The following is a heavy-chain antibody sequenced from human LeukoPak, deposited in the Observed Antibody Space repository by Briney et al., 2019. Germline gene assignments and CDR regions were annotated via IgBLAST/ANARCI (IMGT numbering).Heavy chain of an antibody. CDR3: ARGGPRSSFDY. J-gene: IGHJ4*02. V-gene: IGHV3-48*04. Sequence: PGGSLRLSCAASGFTFSSYSMNWVRQAPGKGLEWVSYISSSSSTIYYADSVKGRFTISRDNAKNSLYLQMNSLRAEDTAVYYCARGGPRSSFDYWGQGTLVTVSS. CDR2: ISSSSSTI. CDR1: GFTFSSYS.